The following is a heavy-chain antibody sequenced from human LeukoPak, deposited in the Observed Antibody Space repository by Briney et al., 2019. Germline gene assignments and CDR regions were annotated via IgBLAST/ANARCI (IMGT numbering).Heavy chain of an antibody. Sequence: GGSLRLSCAVSGLTFSSYGMHWVRQAPGKGLEWVAVISYDGSNKFYADSVKGRFTISRDNSKNTVYLQMSSLRVDDTAVYYCAKAASSSWPSYYYGMDVWGQGTTVTVSS. CDR2: ISYDGSNK. CDR3: AKAASSSWPSYYYGMDV. V-gene: IGHV3-30*18. J-gene: IGHJ6*02. D-gene: IGHD6-13*01. CDR1: GLTFSSYG.